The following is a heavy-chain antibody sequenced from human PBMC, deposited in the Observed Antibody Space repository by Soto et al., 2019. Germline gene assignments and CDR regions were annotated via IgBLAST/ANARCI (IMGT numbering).Heavy chain of an antibody. Sequence: ASVKVSCKASGYTFTGYYMHWVRQAPGQGLEWMGWINPNSGGTNYAQKFQGRVTMTGDTSISTAYMELSRLRSDDTAVYYCARVLYYYGSGSYYNEYYYYGMDVWGQGTTVTVSS. CDR1: GYTFTGYY. CDR2: INPNSGGT. CDR3: ARVLYYYGSGSYYNEYYYYGMDV. V-gene: IGHV1-2*02. D-gene: IGHD3-10*01. J-gene: IGHJ6*02.